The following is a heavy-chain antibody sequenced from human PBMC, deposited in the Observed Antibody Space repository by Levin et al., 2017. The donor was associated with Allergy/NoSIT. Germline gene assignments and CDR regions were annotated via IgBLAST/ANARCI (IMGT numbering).Heavy chain of an antibody. CDR1: GFTFGDYA. V-gene: IGHV3-49*03. Sequence: GESLKISCTASGFTFGDYAMSWFRQAPGKGLEWVGFIRSKAYGGTTEYAASVKGRFTISRDDSKSIAYLQMNSLKTEDTAVYYCTRVRGDYYDSSGPVDYWGQGTLVTVSS. CDR2: IRSKAYGGTT. J-gene: IGHJ4*02. CDR3: TRVRGDYYDSSGPVDY. D-gene: IGHD3-22*01.